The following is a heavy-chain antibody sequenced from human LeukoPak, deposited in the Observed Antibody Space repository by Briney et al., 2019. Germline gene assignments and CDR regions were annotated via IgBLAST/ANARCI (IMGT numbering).Heavy chain of an antibody. Sequence: PGGSLRLSCAASAFSLNAYNMNWVRQAPGKGLEWVSSISYTGTYIYYADSVKGRFTISRDNAQNSLYLQMNSLRAEDTAVYYCAKNAWFGGDLGFFDYWGQGTLVTVSS. J-gene: IGHJ4*02. CDR1: AFSLNAYN. D-gene: IGHD3-16*01. V-gene: IGHV3-21*04. CDR3: AKNAWFGGDLGFFDY. CDR2: ISYTGTYI.